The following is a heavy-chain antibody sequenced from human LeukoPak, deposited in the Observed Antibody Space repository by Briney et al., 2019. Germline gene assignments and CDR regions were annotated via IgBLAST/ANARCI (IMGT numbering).Heavy chain of an antibody. Sequence: SVTVSFKASGGTFSIYAISWVRQAPGQGGEWMGRIIPIFGIANYAQKFQGRVTITADKSTSTAYMELSSLRSEDTAVYYCARGVAARNGFDYWGQGTLVTVSS. V-gene: IGHV1-69*17. D-gene: IGHD6-6*01. CDR2: IIPIFGIA. CDR1: GGTFSIYA. CDR3: ARGVAARNGFDY. J-gene: IGHJ4*02.